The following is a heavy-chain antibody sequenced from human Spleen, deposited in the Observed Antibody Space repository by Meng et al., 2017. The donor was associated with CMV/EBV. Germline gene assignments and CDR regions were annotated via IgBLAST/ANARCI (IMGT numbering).Heavy chain of an antibody. CDR1: RFIFRSYW. CDR2: IKQDGSDK. D-gene: IGHD1-26*01. V-gene: IGHV3-7*01. CDR3: AKVRGSYSLDY. J-gene: IGHJ4*02. Sequence: AYAASRFIFRSYWMTWVRQATGKGLECVANIKQDGSDKYYVNFLKGRFTISRDNAKNSLFLQMNSLRAEDTAIYYCAKVRGSYSLDYWGQGTLVTVSS.